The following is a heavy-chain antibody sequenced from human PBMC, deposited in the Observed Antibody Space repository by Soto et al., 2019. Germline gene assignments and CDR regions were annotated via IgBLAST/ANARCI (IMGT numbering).Heavy chain of an antibody. CDR1: GFTFRSFT. V-gene: IGHV3-21*01. CDR3: ASGHRLEWLLS. J-gene: IGHJ4*02. D-gene: IGHD3-3*01. Sequence: GSLRLSCAASGFTFRSFTMNWVRQAPGKGLEWVSTISSNSAYIYYTDALRGRFTISRDNAKNSLYLQMNSLRAEDTAVYYCASGHRLEWLLSWGQGTLVTVSS. CDR2: ISSNSAYI.